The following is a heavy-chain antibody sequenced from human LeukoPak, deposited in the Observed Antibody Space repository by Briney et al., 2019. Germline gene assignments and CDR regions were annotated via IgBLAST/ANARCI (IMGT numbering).Heavy chain of an antibody. V-gene: IGHV4-31*03. CDR2: IYYSGST. CDR1: GDSISNDDYY. CDR3: ARVDIVVAPAASYFDY. Sequence: PSQTLSLTCTVSGDSISNDDYYGSWIRLHPGKGLEWIGYIYYSGSTYYNPSLKSRVTISVDMSKNQFSLKLSSVTAADTAVYYCARVDIVVAPAASYFDYWGQGTLVTVSS. J-gene: IGHJ4*02. D-gene: IGHD2-2*01.